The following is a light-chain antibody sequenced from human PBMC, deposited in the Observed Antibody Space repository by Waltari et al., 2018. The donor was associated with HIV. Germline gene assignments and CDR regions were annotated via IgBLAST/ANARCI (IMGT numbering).Light chain of an antibody. Sequence: QSALTQPASVSGSPGQSITISCTGTSSDVGGYNSVSWSQHHPGKAPKLMISEVSNRPSGVSNRFSGSKSGNTASLTISGLQAEDEADYYCSSYSSSITLYVVFGGGTKLTVL. V-gene: IGLV2-14*01. J-gene: IGLJ2*01. CDR1: SSDVGGYNS. CDR2: EVS. CDR3: SSYSSSITLYVV.